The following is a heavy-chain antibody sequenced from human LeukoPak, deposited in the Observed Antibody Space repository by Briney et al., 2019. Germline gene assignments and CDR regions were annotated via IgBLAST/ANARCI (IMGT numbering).Heavy chain of an antibody. CDR3: ARDTDYGDYQRNAFDI. CDR1: GYTFTSYY. V-gene: IGHV1-46*03. J-gene: IGHJ3*02. CDR2: INPSGGST. Sequence: ASVKVSCKASGYTFTSYYMHWVRQAPGQGLEWMGIINPSGGSTSYAQKFQGRVTMTRDTSTSTVYMELSSLRSEDTAVYYCARDTDYGDYQRNAFDIWGQGTMVTVSS. D-gene: IGHD4-17*01.